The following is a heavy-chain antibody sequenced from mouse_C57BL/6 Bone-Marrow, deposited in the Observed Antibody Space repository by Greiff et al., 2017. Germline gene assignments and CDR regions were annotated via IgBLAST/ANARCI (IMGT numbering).Heavy chain of an antibody. CDR2: IYPGGGYT. Sequence: VKVVESGAELVRPGTSVKMSCKASGYTFTNYWIGWAKQRPGHGLEWIGDIYPGGGYTNYNEKFKGKATLTADKSSSTAYMQFSSLTSEDSAIYYCARSGYYGSSYGYFDVWGTGTTVTVSS. CDR1: GYTFTNYW. V-gene: IGHV1-63*01. J-gene: IGHJ1*03. CDR3: ARSGYYGSSYGYFDV. D-gene: IGHD1-1*01.